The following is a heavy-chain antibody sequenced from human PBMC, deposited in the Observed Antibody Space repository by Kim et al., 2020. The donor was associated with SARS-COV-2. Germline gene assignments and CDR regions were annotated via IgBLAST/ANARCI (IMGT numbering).Heavy chain of an antibody. Sequence: SETLSLTCAVYGGSFSGYYWSWIRQPPGKGLEWIGEINHSGSTNYNPSLKSRVTISVDTSKNQFSLKLSSVTAADTAVYYCARGRRLAAAGRSSRNNWFDPWGQGTLVTVSS. CDR3: ARGRRLAAAGRSSRNNWFDP. J-gene: IGHJ5*02. CDR1: GGSFSGYY. D-gene: IGHD6-13*01. CDR2: INHSGST. V-gene: IGHV4-34*01.